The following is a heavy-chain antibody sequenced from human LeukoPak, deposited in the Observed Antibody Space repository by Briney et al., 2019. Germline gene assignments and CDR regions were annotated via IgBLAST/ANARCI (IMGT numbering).Heavy chain of an antibody. CDR1: GFTFSSYA. Sequence: TGGSLRLSCAASGFTFSSYAMSWVRQAPGKGLEWVSGIRDTGGSTYYADSVKGRFTISRDNSKNTLYLQMNTLRAEDTAIYYCAKSAGTALYYNVDVWGQGTTVTVSS. CDR2: IRDTGGST. J-gene: IGHJ6*02. D-gene: IGHD1-7*01. V-gene: IGHV3-23*01. CDR3: AKSAGTALYYNVDV.